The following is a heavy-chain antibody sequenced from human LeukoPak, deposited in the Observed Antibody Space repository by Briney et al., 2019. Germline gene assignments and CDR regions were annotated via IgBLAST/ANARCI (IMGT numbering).Heavy chain of an antibody. V-gene: IGHV4-59*01. CDR1: GGSISGFF. J-gene: IGHJ4*02. CDR2: IYNNETA. D-gene: IGHD4-23*01. CDR3: ARRGGHGGSFDY. Sequence: SETLSLTCTVSGGSISGFFWSWIRQPPGKGLEWIGYIYNNETAKYNPSLRSRVSISSDTSKNHFSLKMSSMTAADTAVYYCARRGGHGGSFDYWGQGTLVTVSS.